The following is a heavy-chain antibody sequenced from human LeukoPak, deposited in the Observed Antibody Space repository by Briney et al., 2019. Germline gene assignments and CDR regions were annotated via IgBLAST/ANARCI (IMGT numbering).Heavy chain of an antibody. D-gene: IGHD3-9*01. V-gene: IGHV3-30-3*01. CDR3: ARGLGDYDILTGYYTPFDY. Sequence: GGSLRLSCAASGVTFSSYAMHWVRQAPGKGLEWVAVISYDGSNKYYADSVKGRFTISRDNSKNTLYLQMNSLRAEDTAVYYCARGLGDYDILTGYYTPFDYWGQGTLVTVSS. J-gene: IGHJ4*02. CDR1: GVTFSSYA. CDR2: ISYDGSNK.